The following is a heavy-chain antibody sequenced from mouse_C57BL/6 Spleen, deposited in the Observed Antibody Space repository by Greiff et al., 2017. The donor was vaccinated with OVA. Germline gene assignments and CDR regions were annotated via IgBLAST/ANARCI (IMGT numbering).Heavy chain of an antibody. J-gene: IGHJ4*01. D-gene: IGHD3-1*01. CDR3: TRDLGGHSSGSMDD. Sequence: EVKLVESGEGLVKPGGSLKLSCEASGFTFSSYAMSWVRQTPEKRLEWVAYISSGGDYIYYADTVKGRFTSTGDKDRNTRYLQMSSLKSEDTAMYYCTRDLGGHSSGSMDDWGKGTSVTVSS. CDR2: ISSGGDYI. V-gene: IGHV5-9-1*02. CDR1: GFTFSSYA.